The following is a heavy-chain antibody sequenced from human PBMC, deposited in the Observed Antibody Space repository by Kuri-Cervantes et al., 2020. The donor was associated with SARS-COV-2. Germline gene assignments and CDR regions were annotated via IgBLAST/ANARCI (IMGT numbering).Heavy chain of an antibody. V-gene: IGHV3-11*04. CDR1: GGSFSGYY. D-gene: IGHD1-1*01. CDR2: ISSSGSTI. Sequence: LSLTCAVYGGSFSGYYRSWIRQPPGKGLEWVSYISSSGSTIYYADSVKGRFTISRDNAKNSLYLQMNSLRAEDTAVYYCAIIGTLYNFDAFDIWGQGTMVTVSS. J-gene: IGHJ3*02. CDR3: AIIGTLYNFDAFDI.